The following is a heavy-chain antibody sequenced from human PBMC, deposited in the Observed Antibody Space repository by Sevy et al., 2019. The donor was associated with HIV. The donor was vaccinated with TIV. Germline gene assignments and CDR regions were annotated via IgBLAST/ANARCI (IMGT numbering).Heavy chain of an antibody. V-gene: IGHV3-30*02. D-gene: IGHD3-3*01. J-gene: IGHJ4*02. CDR3: AKDRLAGNSYDFWSGYSDY. CDR1: GFTFSSYG. CDR2: IRYDGSNK. Sequence: GGSLRLSCAASGFTFSSYGMHWVRRAPGKGLEWVAFIRYDGSNKYYADSVKGRFTISRDNSKNTLYLQMNSLRAEDTAVYYCAKDRLAGNSYDFWSGYSDYWGQGTLVTVSS.